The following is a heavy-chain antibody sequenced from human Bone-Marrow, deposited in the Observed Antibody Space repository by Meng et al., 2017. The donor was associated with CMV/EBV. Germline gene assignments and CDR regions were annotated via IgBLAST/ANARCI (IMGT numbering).Heavy chain of an antibody. Sequence: SGPTLVKPTQTLTLTCTFSGFSLSTSGMCVSWVRQPPGKALEWLALIDWDDDKYYSTSRKTRLTILKATSKNQVVLTMTNMDPVDTATYYCARIAGSGWNIDYWGQGTLVTVSS. CDR3: ARIAGSGWNIDY. V-gene: IGHV2-70*20. CDR1: GFSLSTSGMC. CDR2: IDWDDDK. D-gene: IGHD6-19*01. J-gene: IGHJ4*02.